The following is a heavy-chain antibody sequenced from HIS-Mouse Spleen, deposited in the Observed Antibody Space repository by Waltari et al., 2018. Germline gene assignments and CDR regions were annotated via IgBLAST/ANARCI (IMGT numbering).Heavy chain of an antibody. CDR2: IYSGGST. CDR1: GLTVSSNY. J-gene: IGHJ4*02. Sequence: EVQLVESGGGLIQPGGSLRLSCAASGLTVSSNYMSWVRQAPGKGLEWVSVIYSGGSTYYADSVKGRFTISRDNSKNTLYLQMNSLRAEDTAVYYCARGAVEMATDFDYWGQGTLVTVSS. V-gene: IGHV3-53*01. CDR3: ARGAVEMATDFDY. D-gene: IGHD5-12*01.